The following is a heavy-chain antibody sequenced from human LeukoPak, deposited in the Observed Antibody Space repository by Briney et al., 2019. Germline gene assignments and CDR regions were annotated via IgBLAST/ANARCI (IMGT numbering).Heavy chain of an antibody. CDR2: IKSKTDGGTT. CDR1: GFTFSNAW. Sequence: GGSLRLSCAASGFTFSNAWMSWVRQAPGKGLEWVGRIKSKTDGGTTDYAAPVKGRFTISRDDSKNTLYLQMNSLKTEDTAVYYCTAASAAAGTWIPNFDYWGQGTLVTVSS. CDR3: TAASAAAGTWIPNFDY. J-gene: IGHJ4*02. V-gene: IGHV3-15*01. D-gene: IGHD6-13*01.